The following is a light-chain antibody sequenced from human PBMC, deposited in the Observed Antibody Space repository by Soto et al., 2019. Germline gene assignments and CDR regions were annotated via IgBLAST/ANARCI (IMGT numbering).Light chain of an antibody. CDR1: SSNIGGNT. CDR3: AAWDDSLNGYV. J-gene: IGLJ1*01. Sequence: QSVLTQPPSASGTPGQRVTISCSGSSSNIGGNTVNWYQQLPGTAPKHLIYSDNQRPSGVPDRFSGSKSGTSASLAISGLQSEDEADYYCAAWDDSLNGYVFGTGTKLTVL. CDR2: SDN. V-gene: IGLV1-44*01.